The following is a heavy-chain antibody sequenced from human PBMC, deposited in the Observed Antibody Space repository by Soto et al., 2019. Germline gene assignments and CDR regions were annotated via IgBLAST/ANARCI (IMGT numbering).Heavy chain of an antibody. D-gene: IGHD5-18*01. J-gene: IGHJ4*02. CDR2: IYYSGST. CDR1: GGSISSSSYY. Sequence: QLQLQESGPGLVKPSETLSLTCTVSGGSISSSSYYWGWIRQPPGKGLEWIGSIYYSGSTYYNPSLKSRVTISVDTSKNQFALKLSSVTAADTAVYYCARAFRVENYVDTARDYWGQGTLVTVSS. CDR3: ARAFRVENYVDTARDY. V-gene: IGHV4-39*01.